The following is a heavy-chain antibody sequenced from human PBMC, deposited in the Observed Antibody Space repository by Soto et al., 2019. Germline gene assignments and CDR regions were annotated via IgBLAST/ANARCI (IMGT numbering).Heavy chain of an antibody. Sequence: SETLSLTCGVSGGAIGSGYWWNWVRQPPGKGLQWIGEIYHSGGTNYNPSLKSRVSISVDKSKSLFSLNLRSVTAADTAVYYCARVSRDPDYFDPWGPGTLVTVSS. CDR2: IYHSGGT. D-gene: IGHD4-17*01. J-gene: IGHJ5*02. CDR3: ARVSRDPDYFDP. CDR1: GGAIGSGYW. V-gene: IGHV4-4*02.